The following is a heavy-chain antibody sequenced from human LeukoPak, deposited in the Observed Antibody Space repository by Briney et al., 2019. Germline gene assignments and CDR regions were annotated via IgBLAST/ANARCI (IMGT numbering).Heavy chain of an antibody. J-gene: IGHJ6*02. V-gene: IGHV3-21*06. CDR3: TLVGSYDTLTGFRFPPYFYGMDV. CDR2: IDSSSTYI. D-gene: IGHD3-9*01. CDR1: GFTFSSYS. Sequence: GGSLRLSCAASGFTFSSYSMNWVRQAPGKGLEWVSSIDSSSTYIYYADSVKGRFTISRDNANNSLYLQMNSLRAEDTAVYFCTLVGSYDTLTGFRFPPYFYGMDVWGQGTTVTVSS.